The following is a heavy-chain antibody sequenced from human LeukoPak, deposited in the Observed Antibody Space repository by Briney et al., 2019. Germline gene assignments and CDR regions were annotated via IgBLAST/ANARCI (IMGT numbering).Heavy chain of an antibody. CDR3: ARESSESYGMDV. D-gene: IGHD3-10*01. Sequence: GGSLRLSCAASGFTFSSYSMNWVRQAPGKGLEWVSSISSSSSYIYYADSVKGRFTISRDNAKNSLYLQMNSLRAEDTAVYYCARESSESYGMDVWGQGTTVTVSS. V-gene: IGHV3-21*01. CDR2: ISSSSSYI. CDR1: GFTFSSYS. J-gene: IGHJ6*02.